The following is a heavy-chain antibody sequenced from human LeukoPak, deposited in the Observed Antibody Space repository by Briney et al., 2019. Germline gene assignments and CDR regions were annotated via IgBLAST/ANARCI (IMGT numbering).Heavy chain of an antibody. J-gene: IGHJ4*02. CDR2: SRDKVNSYTT. CDR3: ARVRGYDSGGYLDY. Sequence: GGSLRLSCAASGFTFSDHYMDWVRQAPGKGLEWVGRSRDKVNSYTTEYAASVKGRFAISRDDSKNSLYLQMNSLKIEDTAVYYCARVRGYDSGGYLDYWGQGVLVTVSS. D-gene: IGHD3-22*01. CDR1: GFTFSDHY. V-gene: IGHV3-72*01.